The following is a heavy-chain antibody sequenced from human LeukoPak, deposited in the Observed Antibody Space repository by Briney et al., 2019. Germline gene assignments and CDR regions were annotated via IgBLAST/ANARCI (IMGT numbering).Heavy chain of an antibody. CDR2: IYYSGST. V-gene: IGHV4-59*01. CDR3: ARELQAGTPDY. Sequence: SETLSLTCTVSGGSISPYYWSWIRQPPGKGLEWIGYIYYSGSTNYNPSLKSRVTISVDTSKNQFSLKLSSVTAADTAVYYCARELQAGTPDYWGQGTLVTVSS. CDR1: GGSISPYY. J-gene: IGHJ4*02. D-gene: IGHD6-19*01.